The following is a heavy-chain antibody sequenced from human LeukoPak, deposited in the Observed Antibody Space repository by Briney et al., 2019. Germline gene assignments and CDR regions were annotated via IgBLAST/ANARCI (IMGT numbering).Heavy chain of an antibody. CDR2: IRYDGSNK. V-gene: IGHV3-30*02. Sequence: GGSLRLSCAASGFTFSSYGMHWVRQAPGKGLEWVAFIRYDGSNKYYADSVKGRFTISRDNSKDTLYLQMNSLRAEDTAVYYCAKAEGPYCGGDCHHTSLDLYDYWGQGTLVTVSS. CDR3: AKAEGPYCGGDCHHTSLDLYDY. CDR1: GFTFSSYG. D-gene: IGHD2-21*01. J-gene: IGHJ4*02.